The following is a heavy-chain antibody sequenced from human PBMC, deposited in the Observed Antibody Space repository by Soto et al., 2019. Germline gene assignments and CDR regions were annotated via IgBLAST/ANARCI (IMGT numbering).Heavy chain of an antibody. CDR3: ARATPVAIPYYYYGMDV. CDR1: GYSFTSYW. J-gene: IGHJ6*02. D-gene: IGHD5-12*01. V-gene: IGHV5-10-1*01. Sequence: GESLKISCKGSGYSFTSYWISWVRQMPGKGLEWMGRIDPSDSYTNYSPSFQGHVTISADKSISTAYLQWSSLKASDTAMYYCARATPVAIPYYYYGMDVWGQGTTVTVSS. CDR2: IDPSDSYT.